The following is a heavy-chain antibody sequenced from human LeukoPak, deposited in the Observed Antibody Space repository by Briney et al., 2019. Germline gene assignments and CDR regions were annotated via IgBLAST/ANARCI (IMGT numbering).Heavy chain of an antibody. CDR3: ARDSSSGWYISNFDY. CDR2: ISYDGSNK. Sequence: PGGSLRLSCAASGFTFSSYAMHWVRQAPGKGLEWVAVISYDGSNKYYADSVKGRFTISRDNSKNTLYLQMNSLRAEDTAVYYCARDSSSGWYISNFDYWGQGTLVTVSS. J-gene: IGHJ4*02. V-gene: IGHV3-30-3*01. D-gene: IGHD6-19*01. CDR1: GFTFSSYA.